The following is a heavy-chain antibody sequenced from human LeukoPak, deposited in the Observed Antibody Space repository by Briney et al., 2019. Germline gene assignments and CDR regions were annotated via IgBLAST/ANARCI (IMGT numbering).Heavy chain of an antibody. D-gene: IGHD4-23*01. CDR3: ARDLDYGGNGLWFDP. J-gene: IGHJ5*02. CDR1: GFTFDDYA. V-gene: IGHV3-9*01. CDR2: ISWNSGSI. Sequence: PGGSLRLSCAASGFTFDDYAMHWVRQAPGKGLEWVSGISWNSGSIGYADSVKGRFTISRDNAKNTLYLQMNSLRAEDTAVYYCARDLDYGGNGLWFDPWGQGTLVTVSS.